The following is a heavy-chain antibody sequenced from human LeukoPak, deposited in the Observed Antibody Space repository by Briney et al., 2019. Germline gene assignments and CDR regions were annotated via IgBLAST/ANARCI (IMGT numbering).Heavy chain of an antibody. Sequence: TETLYLTCTVSGGSISSYFWSWIWQPPGKGLEWIGYIYNTGSTNNNPSLKSRVTISVDTSKNQFSLKLSSVTAADTAVYFCARHDVVAGAFFDYWGQRALVTASS. V-gene: IGHV4-59*08. CDR1: GGSISSYF. D-gene: IGHD6-19*01. J-gene: IGHJ4*02. CDR3: ARHDVVAGAFFDY. CDR2: IYNTGST.